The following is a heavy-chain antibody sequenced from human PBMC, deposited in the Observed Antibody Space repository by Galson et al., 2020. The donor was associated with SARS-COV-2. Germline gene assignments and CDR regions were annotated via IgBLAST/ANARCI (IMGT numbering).Heavy chain of an antibody. J-gene: IGHJ6*02. CDR1: GFTFSSYA. V-gene: IGHV3-30*01. CDR3: ARDLSGSYGAYYSYGMDV. D-gene: IGHD1-26*01. CDR2: ISYDGSNK. Sequence: GESLKISCAASGFTFSSYAMHWVRQAPGKGLEWVAVISYDGSNKYYADSVKGRFSISRDNSKNTLYLQMNSLRAEDTAVYYCARDLSGSYGAYYSYGMDVWGQGTTVTVSS.